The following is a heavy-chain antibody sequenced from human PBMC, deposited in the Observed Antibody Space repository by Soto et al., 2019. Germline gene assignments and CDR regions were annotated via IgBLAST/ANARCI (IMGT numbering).Heavy chain of an antibody. Sequence: QVQVVQSGAEVKKPESSVKVSCKPSGGTFNTYTVNWVRLAPGHGLEWMGRFIPILDMANYAQKFPDGVTITADRSTFTAYMELNSLTSDDTAVYYCAITYCRDNSCPRDFDFWGPGTRVTVSS. V-gene: IGHV1-69*02. D-gene: IGHD2-21*01. CDR1: GGTFNTYT. CDR2: FIPILDMA. CDR3: AITYCRDNSCPRDFDF. J-gene: IGHJ4*02.